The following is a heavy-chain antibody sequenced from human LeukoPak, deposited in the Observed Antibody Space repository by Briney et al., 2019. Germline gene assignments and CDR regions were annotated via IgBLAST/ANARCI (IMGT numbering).Heavy chain of an antibody. CDR3: ARAPGPSRTSGAPGD. V-gene: IGHV3-23*05. D-gene: IGHD2-8*01. CDR2: IDNSGSRT. Sequence: PGGSLRLSCAASGFTFSNYSMSWVRQAPGRGLEWVSLIDNSGSRTYYAHSVKGRFTVSRDNSKNTVYLQMNSLRAEDTAVYYCARAPGPSRTSGAPGDWGQGTLLTVSS. CDR1: GFTFSNYS. J-gene: IGHJ4*02.